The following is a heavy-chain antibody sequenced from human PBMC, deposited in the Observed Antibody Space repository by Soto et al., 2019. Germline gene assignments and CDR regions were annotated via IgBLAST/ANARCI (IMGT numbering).Heavy chain of an antibody. CDR3: AREQVVTAMSPPWFDP. CDR1: GGTFSSYA. J-gene: IGHJ5*02. CDR2: IIPIFGTA. Sequence: SVKVSCKASGGTFSSYAINWVRQAPGQGLEWMGGIIPIFGTANYAQKFQGRVTITADKSTSTAYMELSSLRSEDTAVYYCAREQVVTAMSPPWFDPWGQGTLVTVSS. D-gene: IGHD2-21*02. V-gene: IGHV1-69*06.